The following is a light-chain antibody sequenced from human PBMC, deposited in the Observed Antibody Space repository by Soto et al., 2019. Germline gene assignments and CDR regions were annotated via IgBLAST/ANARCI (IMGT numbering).Light chain of an antibody. V-gene: IGKV3-11*01. CDR2: DAS. Sequence: IVLTQSPATLSLSPGERATLSCRASQSVSSYLAWYQQKPGQAPRLLIYDASNRATGIPARFSGSGSGTDFTLTISSLQPEDFAVYYCHQRYNWPITFGQGTRLEI. CDR3: HQRYNWPIT. CDR1: QSVSSY. J-gene: IGKJ5*01.